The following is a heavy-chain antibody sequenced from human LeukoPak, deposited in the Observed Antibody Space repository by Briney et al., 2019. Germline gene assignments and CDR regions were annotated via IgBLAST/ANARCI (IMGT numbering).Heavy chain of an antibody. CDR2: INPNSGGT. CDR3: ARDRYYGSGSYYGI. J-gene: IGHJ4*02. Sequence: ASVKVSCKASGGTFSSYAISWVRQAPGQGLEWMGWINPNSGGTNYAQKFQGRVTMTRDTSISTAYMELSRLRSDDTAVYYCARDRYYGSGSYYGIWGQGTLVTVSS. V-gene: IGHV1-2*02. D-gene: IGHD3-10*01. CDR1: GGTFSSYA.